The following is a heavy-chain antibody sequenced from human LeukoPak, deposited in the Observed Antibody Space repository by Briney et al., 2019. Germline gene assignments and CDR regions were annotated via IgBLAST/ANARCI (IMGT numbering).Heavy chain of an antibody. J-gene: IGHJ3*02. CDR3: ARDRVLGAFDI. CDR2: ISTYTGYS. D-gene: IGHD3-16*01. V-gene: IGHV1-18*01. Sequence: ASVKVSCKASGYTFTSSGISWVRQAPGQGLEWMGWISTYTGYSKYAQNLQGRVTMTRNTSISTAYMELSSLRSEDTAVYYCARDRVLGAFDIWGQGTMVTVSS. CDR1: GYTFTSSG.